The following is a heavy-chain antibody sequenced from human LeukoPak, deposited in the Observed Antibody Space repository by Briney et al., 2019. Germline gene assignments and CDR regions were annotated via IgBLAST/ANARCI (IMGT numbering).Heavy chain of an antibody. J-gene: IGHJ4*02. D-gene: IGHD3-10*01. CDR2: ISGSGGST. CDR3: ALLWFGELLPDY. Sequence: AGGSLRLSRAASGFTFSSYAMSWVRQAPGKGLEWVSAISGSGGSTYYADSVKGRFTISRDNSKNTLYPQMNSLRAEDTAVYYCALLWFGELLPDYWGQGTLVTVSS. CDR1: GFTFSSYA. V-gene: IGHV3-23*01.